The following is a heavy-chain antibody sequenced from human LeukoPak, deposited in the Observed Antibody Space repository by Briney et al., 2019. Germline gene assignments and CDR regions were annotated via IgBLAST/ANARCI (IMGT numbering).Heavy chain of an antibody. Sequence: ASVKVSCKASGYTFTSYYMHWVRQAPGQGLEWMGIINSSGGSTSYAQKFQGRVTMTRDTSTSTVYMELSSLRSEDTAVYYCAREMAADDYSNYGGRFSFDYWGQGTLVTVSS. CDR3: AREMAADDYSNYGGRFSFDY. CDR2: INSSGGST. D-gene: IGHD4-11*01. CDR1: GYTFTSYY. J-gene: IGHJ4*02. V-gene: IGHV1-46*01.